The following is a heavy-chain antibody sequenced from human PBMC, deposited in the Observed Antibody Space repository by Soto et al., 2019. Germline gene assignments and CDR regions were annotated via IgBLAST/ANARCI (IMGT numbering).Heavy chain of an antibody. CDR3: AKGYYYYMDV. V-gene: IGHV3-9*01. J-gene: IGHJ6*03. CDR2: ISWNSGSI. Sequence: EVQLVESAGGLVQPARSLRLSCAASGFTFDDYAMHWVRQAPGKGLEWVSGISWNSGSIGYADSVKGRFTISRDNAKNSLYVQMNSLRAEDTALYHCAKGYYYYMDVWGKGTTVTVSS. CDR1: GFTFDDYA.